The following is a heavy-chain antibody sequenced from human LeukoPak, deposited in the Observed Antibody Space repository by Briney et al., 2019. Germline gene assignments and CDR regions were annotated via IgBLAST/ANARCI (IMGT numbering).Heavy chain of an antibody. V-gene: IGHV3-23*01. J-gene: IGHJ4*02. D-gene: IGHD4-17*01. Sequence: PGGSLRLSCAASGFTFSSYAMSWVRQAPGKGLEWVSGMSGSGVSTYYADSVKGRFTISRDNSKNTLYLQMNSLRAEDTAVYYCAKGGYYGDRDYWGQGTLVTVSS. CDR1: GFTFSSYA. CDR3: AKGGYYGDRDY. CDR2: MSGSGVST.